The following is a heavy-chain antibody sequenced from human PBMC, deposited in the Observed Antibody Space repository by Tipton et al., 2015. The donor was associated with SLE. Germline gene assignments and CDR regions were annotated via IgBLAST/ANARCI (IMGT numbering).Heavy chain of an antibody. J-gene: IGHJ4*02. V-gene: IGHV3-11*04. D-gene: IGHD3-3*01. CDR2: ISSSGSTI. Sequence: SLRLSCAASGFTFSDYYMSWIRQAPGKGLEWVSYISSSGSTIYYADSVKGRFTISRYNAKNSLYLQMNSLRAYDTAVYYCARYDFWIGYYHFDYWGQGTLVSVSS. CDR1: GFTFSDYY. CDR3: ARYDFWIGYYHFDY.